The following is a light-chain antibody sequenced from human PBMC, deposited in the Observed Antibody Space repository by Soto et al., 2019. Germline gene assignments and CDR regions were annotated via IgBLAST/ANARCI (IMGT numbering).Light chain of an antibody. CDR1: SSDVGGFDY. CDR2: EVS. Sequence: QSALTQPTSASGSPGQSVTITCTGSSSDVGGFDYVSWYQQHPGKAPKLMIFEVSKRPSGVPDRFSGSKSGNTASLTVSGLQAEDEAHYYCSSYAGSNTLIFGTGTKVTVL. J-gene: IGLJ1*01. CDR3: SSYAGSNTLI. V-gene: IGLV2-8*01.